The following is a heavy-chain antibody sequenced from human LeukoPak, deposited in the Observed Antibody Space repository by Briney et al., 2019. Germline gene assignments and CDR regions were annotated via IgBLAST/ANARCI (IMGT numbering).Heavy chain of an antibody. Sequence: GGSLRLSCAASGFTFSSYWMSWVRQAPGKGLEWVANIKQDGSEKYYVDSVEGRSTISRDNAKNSLYLQMNSLRAEDTAVYYCARDLRLRYFDWIAWGQGTLVTVSS. D-gene: IGHD3-9*01. CDR2: IKQDGSEK. CDR3: ARDLRLRYFDWIA. V-gene: IGHV3-7*01. J-gene: IGHJ4*02. CDR1: GFTFSSYW.